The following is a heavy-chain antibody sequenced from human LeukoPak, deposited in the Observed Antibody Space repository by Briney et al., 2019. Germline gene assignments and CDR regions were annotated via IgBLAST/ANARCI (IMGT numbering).Heavy chain of an antibody. D-gene: IGHD3-3*01. CDR2: IYYVGYT. CDR3: ARTRITIFGVVTPADAFDI. Sequence: SETLSLTCTVSGGSISSNSYYWDWIRQPPGKGLEWIGNIYYVGYTHYNPSLKSRVTISVDTSKNQFSLKLSSVTAADTAVYYCARTRITIFGVVTPADAFDIWGQGTMVTVSS. J-gene: IGHJ3*02. V-gene: IGHV4-39*07. CDR1: GGSISSNSYY.